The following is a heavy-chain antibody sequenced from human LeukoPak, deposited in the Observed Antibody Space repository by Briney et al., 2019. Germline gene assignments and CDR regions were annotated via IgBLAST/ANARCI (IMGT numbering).Heavy chain of an antibody. D-gene: IGHD2-2*01. CDR3: ARQSPKYCSSTSCPDY. CDR2: INHSGST. V-gene: IGHV4-34*01. Sequence: SETLSLTCAVYGGSFSGYYWSWIRQPPGKGLEWIGEINHSGSTNYNPSLKSRVTISVDTSKNQFSLKLSSVTAADTAVYYCARQSPKYCSSTSCPDYWGQGTLVTVSS. J-gene: IGHJ4*02. CDR1: GGSFSGYY.